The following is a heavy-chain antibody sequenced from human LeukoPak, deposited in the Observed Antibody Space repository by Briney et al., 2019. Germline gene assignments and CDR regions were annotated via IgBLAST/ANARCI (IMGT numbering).Heavy chain of an antibody. CDR1: GFTFSSYS. V-gene: IGHV3-48*01. CDR3: AREVSSLGY. Sequence: GGSLRLSCAASGFTFSSYSMNWVRQAPGKGLEWVSYISGSSSTIYYADSVKGRFTISRDNAKKSLYLQMNSLRAEDTAVYYCAREVSSLGYWGQGTLVTVSS. J-gene: IGHJ4*02. D-gene: IGHD5/OR15-5a*01. CDR2: ISGSSSTI.